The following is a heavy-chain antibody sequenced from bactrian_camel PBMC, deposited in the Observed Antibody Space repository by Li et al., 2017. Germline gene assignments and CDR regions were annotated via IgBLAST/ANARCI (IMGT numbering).Heavy chain of an antibody. J-gene: IGHJ7*01. CDR2: INVDGSTT. Sequence: HVQLVESGGGLVQPGGSLRLSCAASGFTFSSYYMSWVRRAPGQGTDRVAQINVDGSTTYADSVKGRFTISRDNTTDTLYLQINSLKTEDTALYYCATTLCSVIECYGMDYWGKGTQVTVS. V-gene: IGHV3-2*01. CDR1: GFTFSSYY. D-gene: IGHD3*01.